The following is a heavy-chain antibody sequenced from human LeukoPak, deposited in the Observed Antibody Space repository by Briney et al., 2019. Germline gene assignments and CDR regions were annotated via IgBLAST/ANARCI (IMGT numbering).Heavy chain of an antibody. CDR1: GYIFTDYY. J-gene: IGHJ5*02. CDR2: INPNSGGT. D-gene: IGHD3-22*01. V-gene: IGHV1/OR15-1*04. CDR3: ARGAPYYYDSSGYSP. Sequence: ASVKVSCKASGYIFTDYYMHWVRQAPGQELGWMGRINPNSGGTNYAQKLQGRVTMTTDTSTSTAYMELRSLRSDDTAVYYCARGAPYYYDSSGYSPWGQGTLVTVSS.